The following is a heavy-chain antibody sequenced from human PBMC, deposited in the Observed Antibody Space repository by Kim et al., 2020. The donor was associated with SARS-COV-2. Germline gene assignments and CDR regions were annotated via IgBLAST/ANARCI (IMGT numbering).Heavy chain of an antibody. D-gene: IGHD6-19*01. CDR3: AKDGIAVAGTCYFDY. V-gene: IGHV3-30*18. J-gene: IGHJ4*02. CDR1: GFTFSSYG. CDR2: ISYDGSNK. Sequence: GGSLRLSCAASGFTFSSYGMHWVRQAPGKGLEWVAVISYDGSNKYYADSVKGRFTISRDNSKNTLYLQMNSLRAEDTAVYYCAKDGIAVAGTCYFDYWGQGTLVTVSS.